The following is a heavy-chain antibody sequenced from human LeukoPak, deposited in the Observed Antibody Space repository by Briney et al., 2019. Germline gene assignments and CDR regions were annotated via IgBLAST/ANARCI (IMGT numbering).Heavy chain of an antibody. CDR2: IWYDGSNK. V-gene: IGHV3-33*01. D-gene: IGHD3-22*01. J-gene: IGHJ4*02. CDR1: GFTFSSYG. Sequence: PGGSLRLSCAASGFTFSSYGMHWVRQAPGKGLEWVAVIWYDGSNKYYADSVKGRFTISRDNSKNTLYLQMNSLRAEDTAVYYCARDRNYYDSSGGFDYWGQGTLVTVSP. CDR3: ARDRNYYDSSGGFDY.